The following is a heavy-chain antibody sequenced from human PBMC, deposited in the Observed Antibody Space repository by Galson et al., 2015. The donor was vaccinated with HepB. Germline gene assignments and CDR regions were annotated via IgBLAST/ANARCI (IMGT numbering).Heavy chain of an antibody. CDR3: GRDSATLFMPTLGDVFDI. CDR1: GYTFSNFG. CDR2: ISAYNGNT. J-gene: IGHJ3*02. D-gene: IGHD2-15*01. V-gene: IGHV1-18*01. Sequence: SVKVSCKASGYTFSNFGISWVRQAPGQGLEWMGWISAYNGNTNYAQKFQGRVTVTTDTSTSTAYMNLRSLRSDDTAVYYCGRDSATLFMPTLGDVFDIWGQGTRVTVSS.